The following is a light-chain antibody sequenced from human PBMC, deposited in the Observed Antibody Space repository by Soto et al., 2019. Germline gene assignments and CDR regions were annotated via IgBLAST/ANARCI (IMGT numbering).Light chain of an antibody. Sequence: QSVLTQSPSASASLGASVKLTCTLSSGHSTYAIAWHQQQPGKGPRYLMKVISDGSHSKGDGIPDRFSGSSSGAERYLTISSLRSEDEADYYCQTWDTGIRVFGGGTKLTVL. CDR2: VISDGSH. J-gene: IGLJ3*02. CDR1: SGHSTYA. CDR3: QTWDTGIRV. V-gene: IGLV4-69*01.